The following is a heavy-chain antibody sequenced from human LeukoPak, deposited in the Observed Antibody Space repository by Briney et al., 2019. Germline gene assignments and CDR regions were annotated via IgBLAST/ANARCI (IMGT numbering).Heavy chain of an antibody. CDR3: ARDRGYDILTGYPSAPKGWFDP. Sequence: SETLSLTCAVYGGSFSGYYWSWIRQPPGKGLEWIGEINHSGSTNYNPSLKSRVTISVDTSKNQFSLKLSSVTAADTAVYYCARDRGYDILTGYPSAPKGWFDPWGQGTLVTVSS. CDR2: INHSGST. J-gene: IGHJ5*02. CDR1: GGSFSGYY. V-gene: IGHV4-34*01. D-gene: IGHD3-9*01.